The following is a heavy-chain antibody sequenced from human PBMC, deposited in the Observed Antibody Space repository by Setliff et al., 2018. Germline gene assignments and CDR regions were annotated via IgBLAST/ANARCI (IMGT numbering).Heavy chain of an antibody. CDR1: GFTFSDYA. CDR2: ISGSAGSI. V-gene: IGHV3-23*01. J-gene: IGHJ5*02. Sequence: GESLKISCAASGFTFSDYAMSWVLQAPGKGLEWVSTISGSAGSIHLAASVKGRFTISVDTSKNQFSLKLCSVTAADTAVYYCARESPYGGWFDPWGQGTLVTVSS. D-gene: IGHD4-17*01. CDR3: ARESPYGGWFDP.